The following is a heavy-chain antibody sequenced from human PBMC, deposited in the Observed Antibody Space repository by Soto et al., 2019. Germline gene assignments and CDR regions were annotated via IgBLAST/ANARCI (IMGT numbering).Heavy chain of an antibody. CDR1: GYTFTSYG. J-gene: IGHJ4*02. CDR2: ISAYNGNT. V-gene: IGHV1-18*01. D-gene: IGHD3-10*01. Sequence: QVQLVQSGAEVKKPGASVKVSCKASGYTFTSYGISWVRQAPGQGLEWMGWISAYNGNTHYAQKLQGRVTMTTDTSTSTAYLELRILRSDDTALYFCARTGFYYYGSGSPVAVDYWGQGTLVTVSS. CDR3: ARTGFYYYGSGSPVAVDY.